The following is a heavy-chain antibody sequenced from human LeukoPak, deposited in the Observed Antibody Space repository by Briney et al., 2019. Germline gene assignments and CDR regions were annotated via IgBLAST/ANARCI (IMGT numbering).Heavy chain of an antibody. CDR2: IYHSGST. CDR3: ARDCRNNYSYHDAFDI. D-gene: IGHD2-15*01. V-gene: IGHV4-4*02. Sequence: SETLSLTCAVSGGSISSSNWWSWVRQPPGKGLEWIGEIYHSGSTNYNPSLKSRVTISVDKSKNQFSLKLSSVTAADTAVYYCARDCRNNYSYHDAFDIWGQGTMVTVSS. J-gene: IGHJ3*02. CDR1: GGSISSSNW.